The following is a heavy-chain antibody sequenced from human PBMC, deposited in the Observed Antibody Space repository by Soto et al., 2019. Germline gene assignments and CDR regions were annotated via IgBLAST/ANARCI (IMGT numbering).Heavy chain of an antibody. Sequence: GGSLRLSCAASGFTFDDYAMHWVRQAPGKGLEWVSGISWNSGSIGYADSVKGRFTISRDNSKNTLYLQMNSLRAEDTAVYYCAKSHYDFWSGYDYWGQGT. CDR3: AKSHYDFWSGYDY. V-gene: IGHV3-9*01. J-gene: IGHJ4*02. D-gene: IGHD3-3*01. CDR2: ISWNSGSI. CDR1: GFTFDDYA.